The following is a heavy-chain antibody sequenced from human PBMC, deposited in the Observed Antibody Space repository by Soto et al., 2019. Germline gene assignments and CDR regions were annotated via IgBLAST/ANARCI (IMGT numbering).Heavy chain of an antibody. V-gene: IGHV3-23*01. CDR3: AKPWVLSITDRPPRFDQ. D-gene: IGHD6-6*01. J-gene: IGHJ2*01. CDR1: EFTFSTYA. CDR2: ISDSGDIT. Sequence: PGGSLRLSCAASEFTFSTYAMTLVRQSPGRGLQWVATISDSGDITYYADSVKGRFTISRDNSRNTLYLKMNNLRAEDTALYYCAKPWVLSITDRPPRFDQGGRGPLXT.